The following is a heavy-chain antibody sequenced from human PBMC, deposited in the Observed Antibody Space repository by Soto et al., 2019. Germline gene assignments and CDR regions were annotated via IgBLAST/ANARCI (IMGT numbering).Heavy chain of an antibody. D-gene: IGHD3-22*01. Sequence: EVKLVESGGGLIQPGGSLRLSCAASGYTVSSNYMSWVRQAPGKGLEWVSVIYSGGSTYYADSVKGRFTISRDNSKNTLYLQMNSLRADDTAVYYCARDRVESGYPEYFQHWGQGTLVTVSS. CDR3: ARDRVESGYPEYFQH. CDR2: IYSGGST. CDR1: GYTVSSNY. V-gene: IGHV3-53*01. J-gene: IGHJ1*01.